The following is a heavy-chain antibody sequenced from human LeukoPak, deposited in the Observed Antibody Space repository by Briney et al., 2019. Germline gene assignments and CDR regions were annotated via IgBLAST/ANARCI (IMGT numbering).Heavy chain of an antibody. CDR1: GFTFSNYW. V-gene: IGHV3-74*01. CDR2: INSDGINT. Sequence: PGGSLRLSCAASGFTFSNYWMHWVRQAPGKGLVWVSRINSDGINTSYADSVKGRFTISRDNAKNTLNLQMNSLRAEDTAVYYCARGSRSIDYWGQGTPVTVSS. CDR3: ARGSRSIDY. D-gene: IGHD4-17*01. J-gene: IGHJ4*02.